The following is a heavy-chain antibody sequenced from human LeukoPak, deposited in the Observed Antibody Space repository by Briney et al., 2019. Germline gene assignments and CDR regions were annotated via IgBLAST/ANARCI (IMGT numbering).Heavy chain of an antibody. CDR1: GYTFTGYY. V-gene: IGHV1-2*02. CDR3: ARVLGYSYGYFDY. CDR2: INPNSGGT. D-gene: IGHD5-18*01. Sequence: GASVKVSCKASGYTFTGYYMHWVRQAPGQGLEWMGWINPNSGGTNYAQKFQGRVTMTRDTSISTAYMELSRLRSDDTAVYYCARVLGYSYGYFDYWGQGTLVTVSS. J-gene: IGHJ4*02.